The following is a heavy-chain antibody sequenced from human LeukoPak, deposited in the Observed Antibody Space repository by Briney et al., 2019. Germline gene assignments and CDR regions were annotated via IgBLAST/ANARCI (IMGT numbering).Heavy chain of an antibody. V-gene: IGHV4-59*01. Sequence: KPSETLSLTCTVSGGSISSYYWSWIRQPPGKGLEWIGYIYYSGSTNYNPSLKSRVTISVDTSKNQFSLKLSSVTAADTAVYYCARVNSLYYDFWSGYWSWFDPWGQGTLVTVSS. CDR2: IYYSGST. CDR1: GGSISSYY. CDR3: ARVNSLYYDFWSGYWSWFDP. J-gene: IGHJ5*02. D-gene: IGHD3-3*01.